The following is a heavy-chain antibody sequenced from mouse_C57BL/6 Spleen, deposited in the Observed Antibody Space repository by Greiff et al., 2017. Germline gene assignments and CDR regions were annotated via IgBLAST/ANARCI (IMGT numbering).Heavy chain of an antibody. CDR2: IDPSDSYT. CDR1: GYTFTSYW. J-gene: IGHJ2*01. V-gene: IGHV1-69*01. D-gene: IGHD1-1*01. CDR3: ARRYYGSSSLYYFDY. Sequence: QVQLQQPGAELVMPGASVKLSCKASGYTFTSYWMHWVKQRPGQGLEWIGEIDPSDSYTNYNQKFKGKSTLTVDKSSSTAYMQLSSLTSEDSAVYYWARRYYGSSSLYYFDYWGQGTTLTVSS.